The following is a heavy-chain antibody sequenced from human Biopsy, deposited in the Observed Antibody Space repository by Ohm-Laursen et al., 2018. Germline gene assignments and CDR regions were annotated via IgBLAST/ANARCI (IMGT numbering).Heavy chain of an antibody. Sequence: SLRLSCAAAGFTFSSYGMSWVRQAPGKGLEWVSAITDSGGSTFYADSVKGRFTISRDNSKNTVDLQMNSLRAEDTAVYYCAKGLYSGSYYYDSWGQGTLVTVSS. CDR3: AKGLYSGSYYYDS. J-gene: IGHJ4*02. D-gene: IGHD1-26*01. CDR1: GFTFSSYG. V-gene: IGHV3-23*01. CDR2: ITDSGGST.